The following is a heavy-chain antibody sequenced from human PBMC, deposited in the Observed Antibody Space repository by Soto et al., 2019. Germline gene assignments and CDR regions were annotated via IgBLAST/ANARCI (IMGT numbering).Heavy chain of an antibody. Sequence: QVQLVQSGAEVKKPGSSVKVSCKASGGTFSSYAISWVRQAPGQGLEWTGGIIPIFGTANYAQKFQGRVTITADKSTSTAYMELSSLRSEDTAVYYCARGAGYCSSTSCYNGMDVWGQGTTVTVSS. J-gene: IGHJ6*02. CDR3: ARGAGYCSSTSCYNGMDV. D-gene: IGHD2-2*02. CDR2: IIPIFGTA. CDR1: GGTFSSYA. V-gene: IGHV1-69*06.